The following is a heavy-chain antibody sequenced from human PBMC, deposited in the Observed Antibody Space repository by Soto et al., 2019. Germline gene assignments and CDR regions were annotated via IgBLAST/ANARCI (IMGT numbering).Heavy chain of an antibody. Sequence: GPEVRKPGASVKVPCKASGYIFSNFGISWVRQAPGQGLEWMGWISGYNDNTNYAQKFQDRVRMTTDISTSTAYMELTTLRPEDTAVYYCAKDASSWFYYYYGMDVWGQGTTVTVSS. V-gene: IGHV1-18*01. J-gene: IGHJ6*02. CDR2: ISGYNDNT. CDR1: GYIFSNFG. D-gene: IGHD2-2*01. CDR3: AKDASSWFYYYYGMDV.